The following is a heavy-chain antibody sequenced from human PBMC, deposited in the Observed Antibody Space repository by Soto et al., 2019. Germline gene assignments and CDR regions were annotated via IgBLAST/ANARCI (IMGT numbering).Heavy chain of an antibody. CDR1: GFSFSTFG. D-gene: IGHD3-10*01. J-gene: IGHJ4*02. V-gene: IGHV3-30*18. CDR3: AKDRYRHYDSVIDY. CDR2: ISYDGTNK. Sequence: PGGSLRLSCAASGFSFSTFGIHWVRQAPGKGLEWVAVISYDGTNKYYADSVKGRLTISRDNSKNTLYLQMNSLRTEDTAIYYCAKDRYRHYDSVIDYWGQGTLVTVSS.